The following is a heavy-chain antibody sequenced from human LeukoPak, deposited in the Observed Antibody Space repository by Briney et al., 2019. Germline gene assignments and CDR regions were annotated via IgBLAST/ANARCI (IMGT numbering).Heavy chain of an antibody. CDR2: IWYDGSNK. V-gene: IGHV3-33*01. CDR3: ARCYYDSSGYPTGAFDI. Sequence: GRSLRLSCAASGFTFSSYGMHWVRQAPGKGLEWVAVIWYDGSNKYYADSVKGRFTISRDNSKNTLYLQMNSLRAEDTAVYYCARCYYDSSGYPTGAFDIWGQGTMVTVSS. CDR1: GFTFSSYG. D-gene: IGHD3-22*01. J-gene: IGHJ3*02.